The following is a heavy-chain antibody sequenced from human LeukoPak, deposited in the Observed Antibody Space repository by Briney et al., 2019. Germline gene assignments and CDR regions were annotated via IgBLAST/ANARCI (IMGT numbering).Heavy chain of an antibody. CDR3: ARSWVAGYGTVLDY. CDR2: IYPGDSDV. J-gene: IGHJ4*02. Sequence: GESLKISFSGSGYTFTNYWIGWVRQMPGKGLEWMGIIYPGDSDVRYSPSFQGQVTISADKSLTTAYLQWASLKASDTAMYYCARSWVAGYGTVLDYWGQGTLVTVSS. D-gene: IGHD6-19*01. V-gene: IGHV5-51*01. CDR1: GYTFTNYW.